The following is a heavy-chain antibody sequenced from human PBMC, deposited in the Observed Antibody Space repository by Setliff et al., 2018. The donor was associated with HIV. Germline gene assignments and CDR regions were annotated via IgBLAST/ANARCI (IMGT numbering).Heavy chain of an antibody. CDR1: GGSFSGSY. CDR2: INHSGAT. V-gene: IGHV4-34*01. D-gene: IGHD2-2*01. CDR3: ARDQRLLGVQPPYWYFDL. J-gene: IGHJ2*01. Sequence: SETLSLTCAVYGGSFSGSYWNWIRQPPGKGLEWIGDINHSGATNYNSSVASRVTISVDTSKYQVSLELTSLTAADTAIYYCARDQRLLGVQPPYWYFDLWGRGTLVTVS.